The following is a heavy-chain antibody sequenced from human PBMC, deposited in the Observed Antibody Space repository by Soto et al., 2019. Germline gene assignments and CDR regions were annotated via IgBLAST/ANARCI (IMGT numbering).Heavy chain of an antibody. CDR1: GFTFSSSA. CDR2: ISGSGGST. J-gene: IGHJ6*02. CDR3: ASQGIDRYYYYYMDV. V-gene: IGHV3-23*01. D-gene: IGHD2-15*01. Sequence: GGSLRLSCAASGFTFSSSAMSWVRQAPGKGLEWVSIISGSGGSTYYADSVKGRFTISRDNSKNGLYVQMNSLRAEDTAVYYCASQGIDRYYYYYMDVWGQGTTVTVSS.